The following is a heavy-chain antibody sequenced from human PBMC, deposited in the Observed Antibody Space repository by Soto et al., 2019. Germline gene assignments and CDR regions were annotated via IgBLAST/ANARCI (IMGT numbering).Heavy chain of an antibody. Sequence: PSETLSLTCAVYGGSFSGYYRRWIRQSPGKGLEWIGEIKHSGSINYNVSLKSRVTISVDKYRNPFSLKLTSVPAGEADLYYCARVPSRHFYYYDGMDVWGQGTTVTVSS. D-gene: IGHD6-13*01. CDR3: ARVPSRHFYYYDGMDV. V-gene: IGHV4-34*01. J-gene: IGHJ6*02. CDR2: IKHSGSI. CDR1: GGSFSGYY.